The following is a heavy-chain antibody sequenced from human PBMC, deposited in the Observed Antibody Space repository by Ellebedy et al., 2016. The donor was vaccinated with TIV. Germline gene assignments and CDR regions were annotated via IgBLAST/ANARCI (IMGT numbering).Heavy chain of an antibody. D-gene: IGHD3-3*01. CDR3: ARTYYDFWSGSFYYYYGMDV. CDR2: IYYSGST. Sequence: MPSETLSLTCTVSGGSISSYYWSWIRQPPGKGLEWIGYIYYSGSTNYNPSLKSRVTISVDTSKNQFSLKLSSVTAADTAVYYCARTYYDFWSGSFYYYYGMDVWGQGTTVTVSS. J-gene: IGHJ6*02. CDR1: GGSISSYY. V-gene: IGHV4-59*01.